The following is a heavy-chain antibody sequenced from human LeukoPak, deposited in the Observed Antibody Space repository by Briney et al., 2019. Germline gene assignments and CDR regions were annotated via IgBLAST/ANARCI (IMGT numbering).Heavy chain of an antibody. J-gene: IGHJ4*02. D-gene: IGHD6-19*01. CDR1: GGTFSSYA. V-gene: IGHV1-69*04. CDR2: IIPILGIA. CDR3: AKDPDLRAGPFDY. Sequence: SVKVSCKASGGTFSSYAISWVRQAPGQGLEWMGRIIPILGIANYAQKFQGRVTITTDESTSTAYMELSSLRSEDTAVYYCAKDPDLRAGPFDYWGQGTLVTVSS.